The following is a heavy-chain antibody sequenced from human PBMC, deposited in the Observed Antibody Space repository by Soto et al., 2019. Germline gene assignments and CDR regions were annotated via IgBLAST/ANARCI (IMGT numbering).Heavy chain of an antibody. CDR2: ISTFNGDT. J-gene: IGHJ4*02. CDR3: AREEDGQMATIDQ. V-gene: IGHV1-18*01. Sequence: ASVKVSCKASGYSFFDYGITWVRQAPGQGLEWMGWISTFNGDTNYAQQFQGRVTMTTDASTSTGYMELRSLRSDDTAVYYCAREEDGQMATIDQWGQGTLVTVSS. CDR1: GYSFFDYG. D-gene: IGHD5-12*01.